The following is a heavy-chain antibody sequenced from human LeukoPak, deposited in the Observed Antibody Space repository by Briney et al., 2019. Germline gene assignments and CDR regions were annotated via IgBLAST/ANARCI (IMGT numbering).Heavy chain of an antibody. CDR3: TRGALGFDY. J-gene: IGHJ4*02. Sequence: GGSLRLSCAASGFIFSTYDMHWVRQATGKGLEWVSGIGKGGDTYYAGSVKGRFTTSRGNAKRSVYLQMNNLRAGDTAVYYCTRGALGFDYWGQGTLVTVSS. V-gene: IGHV3-13*04. CDR2: IGKGGDT. CDR1: GFIFSTYD.